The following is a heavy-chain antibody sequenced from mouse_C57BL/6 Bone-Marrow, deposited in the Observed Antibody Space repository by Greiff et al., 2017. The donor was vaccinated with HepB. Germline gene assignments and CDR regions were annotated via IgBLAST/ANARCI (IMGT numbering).Heavy chain of an antibody. Sequence: EVNVVESGGGLVKPGGSLKLSCAASGFTFSDYGMHWVRQAPEKGLEWVAYISSGSSTIYYADTVKGRFTISRDNAKNTLFLQMTSLRSEDTAMYYCASPAYYSKAWFAFWGQGTLVTVSA. CDR1: GFTFSDYG. V-gene: IGHV5-17*01. J-gene: IGHJ3*01. D-gene: IGHD2-5*01. CDR2: ISSGSSTI. CDR3: ASPAYYSKAWFAF.